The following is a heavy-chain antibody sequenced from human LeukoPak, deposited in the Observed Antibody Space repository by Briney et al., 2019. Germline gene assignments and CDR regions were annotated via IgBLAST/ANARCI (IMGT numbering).Heavy chain of an antibody. V-gene: IGHV3-74*01. CDR1: GFTFSTYW. CDR3: ARAPSEIGGYYPEYFRQ. CDR2: IKSDGGT. J-gene: IGHJ1*01. Sequence: GGSLRLSCAASGFTFSTYWMHWVRQPPRKGLGWVSRIKSDGGTNYADSVKGRFTISRDNAKKTVSLQMNSLRPEETGVYYCARAPSEIGGYYPEYFRQWGQGPLVTVSS. D-gene: IGHD3-22*01.